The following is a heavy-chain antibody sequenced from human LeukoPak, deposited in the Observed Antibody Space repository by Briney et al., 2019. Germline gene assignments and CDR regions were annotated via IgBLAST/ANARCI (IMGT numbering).Heavy chain of an antibody. V-gene: IGHV1-18*01. CDR2: ISAYNGNT. Sequence: GASVKVSCKASGYTFTSYGISWVRQAPGEGLEWMGWISAYNGNTNYAQKLQGRVTMTTDTSTSTAYMELRSLRSDDTAVYYCAREGFYDSSGYSDFWGQGTLVTVSS. D-gene: IGHD3-22*01. CDR1: GYTFTSYG. J-gene: IGHJ4*02. CDR3: AREGFYDSSGYSDF.